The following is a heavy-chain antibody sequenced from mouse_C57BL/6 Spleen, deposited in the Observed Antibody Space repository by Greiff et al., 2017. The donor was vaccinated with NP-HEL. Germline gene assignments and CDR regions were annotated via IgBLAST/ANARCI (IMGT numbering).Heavy chain of an antibody. CDR2: IHPNSGST. Sequence: QVQLQQPGAELVKPGASVKLSCKASGYTFTSYWMHWVKQRPGQGLEWIGMIHPNSGSTNYKEKFKSKATLTVDKSSSTAYMQLSILTSEDSAVYYCARDYYGSSYAMDYWGQGTSVTVSS. CDR3: ARDYYGSSYAMDY. J-gene: IGHJ4*01. V-gene: IGHV1-64*01. CDR1: GYTFTSYW. D-gene: IGHD1-1*01.